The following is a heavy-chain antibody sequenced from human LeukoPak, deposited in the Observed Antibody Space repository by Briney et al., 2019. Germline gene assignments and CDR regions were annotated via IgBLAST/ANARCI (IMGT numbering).Heavy chain of an antibody. Sequence: SETLSLSCSVSGYSISSGYYWGWIRQPPGQGLEWIGSIYHSGITHYRPSLRSRVTISIDAFKNQFSLKLRSVTAADPAVYYCAGVDSDILTGYIGKYFHYYHMDVWGKGTTVTVSS. CDR3: AGVDSDILTGYIGKYFHYYHMDV. V-gene: IGHV4-38-2*02. CDR1: GYSISSGYY. CDR2: IYHSGIT. J-gene: IGHJ6*03. D-gene: IGHD3-9*01.